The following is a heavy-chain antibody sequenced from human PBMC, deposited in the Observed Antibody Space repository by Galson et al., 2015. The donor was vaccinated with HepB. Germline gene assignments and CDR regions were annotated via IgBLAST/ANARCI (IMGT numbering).Heavy chain of an antibody. CDR2: ISSSSSYI. J-gene: IGHJ3*02. Sequence: SLRLSCAASGFTFSSYSMNWVRRAPGKGLEWVSSISSSSSYIYYADSVKGRFTISRDNAKNSLYLQMNSLRAEDTAVYYCARMFGENCSSTSCLPTIRQDAFDIWGQGTMVTVSS. D-gene: IGHD2-2*01. CDR1: GFTFSSYS. CDR3: ARMFGENCSSTSCLPTIRQDAFDI. V-gene: IGHV3-21*01.